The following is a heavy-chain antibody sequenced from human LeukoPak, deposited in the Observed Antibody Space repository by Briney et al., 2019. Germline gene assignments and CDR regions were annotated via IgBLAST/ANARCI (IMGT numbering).Heavy chain of an antibody. CDR1: GFTFSSYS. CDR2: ISSSSSYI. J-gene: IGHJ6*02. D-gene: IGHD3-3*01. CDR3: ARDHYDFWSGDVRYGMDV. Sequence: GGSLRLSCAASGFTFSSYSMNWVRQAPGKGLEWVSSISSSSSYIYYADSVKGRFTISRDNAKNSLYLQMNSLRAEDTAVYYCARDHYDFWSGDVRYGMDVWGQGTTVTVSS. V-gene: IGHV3-21*01.